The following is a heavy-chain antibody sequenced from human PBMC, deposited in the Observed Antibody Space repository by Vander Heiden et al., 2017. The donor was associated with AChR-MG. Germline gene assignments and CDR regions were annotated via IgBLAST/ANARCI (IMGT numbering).Heavy chain of an antibody. CDR3: PPMFGSGTDIRWFDP. V-gene: IGHV2-5*02. CDR1: GFPLRTSGVG. Sequence: QITLKESGLTLVRPTQTLTLTCTFSGFPLRTSGVGVGWIRQPPGKALEWLALIYWDDNKRYNPSLKSRLTITKDTSKNQVVLTMTNMDPVDTATYYCPPMFGSGTDIRWFDPWGQGSLVAVSS. CDR2: IYWDDNK. J-gene: IGHJ5*02. D-gene: IGHD3-10*01.